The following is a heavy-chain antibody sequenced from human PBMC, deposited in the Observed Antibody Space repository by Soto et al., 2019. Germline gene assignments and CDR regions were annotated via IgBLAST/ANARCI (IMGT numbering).Heavy chain of an antibody. Sequence: QVQLQQWGAGLLKPSETLSLTCAVYGGFVSSGSYYWSWIRQPPGKGLEWIGEMSHSGGTHFNPCRKGRVTISVGTSKSQFSLKMSCVTAADTALYYCARVERGTATTVVDAFDIWGPGTMVTVSS. J-gene: IGHJ3*02. D-gene: IGHD1-1*01. V-gene: IGHV4-34*01. CDR2: MSHSGGT. CDR1: GGFVSSGSYY. CDR3: ARVERGTATTVVDAFDI.